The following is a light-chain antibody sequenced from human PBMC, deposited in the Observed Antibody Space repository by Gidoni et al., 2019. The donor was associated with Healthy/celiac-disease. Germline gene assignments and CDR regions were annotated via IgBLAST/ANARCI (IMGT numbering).Light chain of an antibody. J-gene: IGLJ2*01. CDR2: QDS. CDR1: KLGDKY. V-gene: IGLV3-1*01. CDR3: QAWDSSTAHVV. Sequence: SYELPQPPSVSVSPGQTASITCSGDKLGDKYACWYQQKPGQSPVLVIYQDSKRPSGSPERFSGSNSGNTATLTISGTQAMDEADYYCQAWDSSTAHVVSGGGTKLTVL.